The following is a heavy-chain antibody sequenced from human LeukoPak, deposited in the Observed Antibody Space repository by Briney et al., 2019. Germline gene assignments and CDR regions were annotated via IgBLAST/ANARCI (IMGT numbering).Heavy chain of an antibody. V-gene: IGHV4-34*01. CDR2: INHSGST. CDR1: GGSFSGHY. J-gene: IGHJ4*02. Sequence: KPSETLSLTCAVYGGSFSGHYWSWIRQPPGKGLEWIGEINHSGSTNYNPSLKSRVTISVDTSKNQFSLKLSSVTAADTAVYYCARGPHYYDSSGYYNFDYWGQGTLVTVSS. CDR3: ARGPHYYDSSGYYNFDY. D-gene: IGHD3-22*01.